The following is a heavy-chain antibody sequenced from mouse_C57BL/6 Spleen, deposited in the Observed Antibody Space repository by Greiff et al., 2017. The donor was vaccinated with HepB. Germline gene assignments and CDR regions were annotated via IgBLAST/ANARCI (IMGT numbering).Heavy chain of an antibody. J-gene: IGHJ2*01. CDR3: AREGWDDYFDY. CDR2: IDPSDSDT. Sequence: QVQLQQPGAELVRPGSSVKLSCKASGYTFTSYWMHWVKQRPIQGLEWIGNIDPSDSDTHYNQKFKDKATLTVDKSSSTAYMQLSSLTSEDSAVYYCAREGWDDYFDYWGQGTTLTVSS. V-gene: IGHV1-52*01. D-gene: IGHD4-1*01. CDR1: GYTFTSYW.